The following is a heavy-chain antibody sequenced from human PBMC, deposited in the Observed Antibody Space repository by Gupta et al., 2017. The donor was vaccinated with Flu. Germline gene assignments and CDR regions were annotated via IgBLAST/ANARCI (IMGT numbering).Heavy chain of an antibody. V-gene: IGHV4-39*01. CDR1: GGSISSSSYY. J-gene: IGHJ3*02. Sequence: QLQLQESGPGLVKPSETLSLTCTVSGGSISSSSYYWGWIRQPPGKGLEWIGSIYYSGSTYYNPSHKSRVTISVETSKKQLSRKLRSVTAEETAVYYCTRPGIYGTYDAFDIGVQGTMVTVSS. CDR3: TRPGIYGTYDAFDI. D-gene: IGHD1-26*01. CDR2: IYYSGST.